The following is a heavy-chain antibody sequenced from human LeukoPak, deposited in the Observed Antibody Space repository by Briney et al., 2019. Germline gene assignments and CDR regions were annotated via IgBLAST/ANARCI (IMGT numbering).Heavy chain of an antibody. CDR1: GYTFTSYY. CDR2: INPSGGST. J-gene: IGHJ6*03. Sequence: ASVKVSCKASGYTFTSYYMHWVRQAPGQGLEWMGIINPSGGSTSYVQKFQGRVTMTRDMSTSTVYMELSSLRSEDTAVYYCARDFEGYCSGGSCYGQHYYYYYYMDVWGKGTTVTVSS. D-gene: IGHD2-15*01. V-gene: IGHV1-46*01. CDR3: ARDFEGYCSGGSCYGQHYYYYYYMDV.